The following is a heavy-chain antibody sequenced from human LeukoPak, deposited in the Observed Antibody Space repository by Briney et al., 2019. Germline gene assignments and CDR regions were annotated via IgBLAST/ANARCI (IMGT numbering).Heavy chain of an antibody. CDR3: AKGGSRFTMVQVDY. J-gene: IGHJ4*02. CDR2: ISGSGTST. V-gene: IGHV3-23*01. Sequence: GGSLRLSCAASGFTFSSYAMSWLRQAPGKGLEWVSGISGSGTSTYYADSVKGRFTISRDNSKNTLSLQMNSLRAEDTAVYYCAKGGSRFTMVQVDYWGQGTLVTVSS. CDR1: GFTFSSYA. D-gene: IGHD3-10*01.